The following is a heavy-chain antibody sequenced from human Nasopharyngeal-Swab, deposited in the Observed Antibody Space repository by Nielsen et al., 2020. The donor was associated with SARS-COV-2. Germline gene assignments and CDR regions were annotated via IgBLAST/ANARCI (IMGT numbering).Heavy chain of an antibody. CDR2: ISSASSHT. J-gene: IGHJ5*02. D-gene: IGHD3-10*01. CDR3: ARDTQGNWITMVRGVIGRSLRWFDP. V-gene: IGHV3-11*06. CDR1: GFTFSDFY. Sequence: GESLKISCAASGFTFSDFYMGWVRQAPGKGLEWISYISSASSHTKYADSVKGRFTISRDNSKNSLSLQMNSLRAEDTAVYYCARDTQGNWITMVRGVIGRSLRWFDPWGQGTLVTVSS.